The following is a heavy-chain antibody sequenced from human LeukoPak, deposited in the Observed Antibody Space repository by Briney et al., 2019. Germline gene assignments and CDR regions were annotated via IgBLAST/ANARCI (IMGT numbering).Heavy chain of an antibody. Sequence: SETLSLTCTVSGASINSYYWNWIRQPAGKGLEWIGRSYISGSTDYNPSLKSRVAVSVDTSQNQFSLKLTSVTAADTAVYYCARDQELGFWGQGTLVTVSS. CDR1: GASINSYY. V-gene: IGHV4-4*07. CDR2: SYISGST. CDR3: ARDQELGF. J-gene: IGHJ4*02. D-gene: IGHD3-10*01.